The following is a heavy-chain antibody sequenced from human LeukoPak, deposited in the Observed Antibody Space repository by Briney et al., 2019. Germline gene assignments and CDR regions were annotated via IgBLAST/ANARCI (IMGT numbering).Heavy chain of an antibody. V-gene: IGHV4-38-2*02. J-gene: IGHJ4*02. CDR1: DSSITSTYY. CDR3: TRVRHVPYLIDS. CDR2: VFRLQAVRT. Sequence: PSETLSLTCTVSDSSITSTYYWAWFRQPPGKGLEWIATVFRLQAVRTFYNPSLESRLTLSLDPSQNQFSLNLTSVTAADTALYFCTRVRHVPYLIDSWGQGTLVTVSS. D-gene: IGHD2-2*01.